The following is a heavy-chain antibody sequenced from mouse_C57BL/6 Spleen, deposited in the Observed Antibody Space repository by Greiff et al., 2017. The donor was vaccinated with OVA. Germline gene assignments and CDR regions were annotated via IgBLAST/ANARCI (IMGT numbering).Heavy chain of an antibody. J-gene: IGHJ4*01. CDR1: GYTFTSYG. V-gene: IGHV1-81*01. Sequence: VQLQQSGAELARPGASVKLSCKASGYTFTSYGISWVKQRTGQGLEWIGEIYPRSGNTYYNEKFKGKATLTADKSYSTAYMALRSLTSEDSAVYFCARSGCTTVVAEGAMDYWGQGTSVTVSS. CDR2: IYPRSGNT. D-gene: IGHD1-1*01. CDR3: ARSGCTTVVAEGAMDY.